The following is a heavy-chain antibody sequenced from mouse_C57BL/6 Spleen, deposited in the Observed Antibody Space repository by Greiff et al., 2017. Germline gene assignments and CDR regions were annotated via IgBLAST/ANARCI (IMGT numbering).Heavy chain of an antibody. J-gene: IGHJ4*01. V-gene: IGHV1-15*01. Sequence: QVQLKESGAELVRPGASVTLSCKASGYTFTDYEMHWVKQTPVHGLEWIGAIDPETGGTAYTQTFKGQVILTADKSSSAAYMELRSLTSEDSAVYYCTRCGLLLYYAMDYWGQGTSVTVSS. CDR3: TRCGLLLYYAMDY. CDR2: IDPETGGT. CDR1: GYTFTDYE. D-gene: IGHD1-1*01.